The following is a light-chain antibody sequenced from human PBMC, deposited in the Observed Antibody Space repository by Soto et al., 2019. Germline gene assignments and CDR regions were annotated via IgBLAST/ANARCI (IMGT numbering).Light chain of an antibody. CDR3: CAYVSSNTLL. J-gene: IGLJ3*02. Sequence: QSALTQPASVSGSPGQSITISCTGTSSDVGGYDLVSWYQQRPGKAPKLIIYEGSKRPSGISNRFSGSKSGNTASLIISGLQGDDEGDYYCCAYVSSNTLLFGGGTKVTVL. V-gene: IGLV2-23*01. CDR2: EGS. CDR1: SSDVGGYDL.